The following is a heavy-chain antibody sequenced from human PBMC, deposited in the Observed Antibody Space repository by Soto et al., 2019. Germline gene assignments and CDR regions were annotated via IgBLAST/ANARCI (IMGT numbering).Heavy chain of an antibody. V-gene: IGHV4-30-4*01. CDR2: IYYSGST. D-gene: IGHD5-12*01. CDR3: ARTTITLPFDY. CDR1: GGSISSGDYY. Sequence: KPSETLSLTCTVSGGSISSGDYYWSWIRQPPGKGLEWIGYIYYSGSTYYNPSLKSRVTISVDTSKNQFSLKLSSVTAADTAVYYCARTTITLPFDYWGQGTLVTVSS. J-gene: IGHJ4*02.